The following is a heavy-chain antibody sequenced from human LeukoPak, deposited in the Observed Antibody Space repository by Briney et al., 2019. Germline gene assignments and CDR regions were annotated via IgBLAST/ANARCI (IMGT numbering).Heavy chain of an antibody. CDR2: MNPNSGNT. J-gene: IGHJ4*02. V-gene: IGHV1-8*01. Sequence: ASVTVSCKHSGYTFTSYDINWVRQAPGQGDEWMGWMNPNSGNTGYAQKFQGRVTITRNTSISTAYMELSSLRSEDTAVYYCAVGVITEFDYWGQGTLVTVSS. D-gene: IGHD3-22*01. CDR3: AVGVITEFDY. CDR1: GYTFTSYD.